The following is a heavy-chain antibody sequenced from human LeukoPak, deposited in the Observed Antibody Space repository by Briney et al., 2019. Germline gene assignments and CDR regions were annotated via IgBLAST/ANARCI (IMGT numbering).Heavy chain of an antibody. J-gene: IGHJ4*02. CDR2: ISGSGSNT. Sequence: GGSLRLSCSASGFTFSNYGMSWVRQAPGKGLEWVSAISGSGSNTYYADSVKGRFTISRDNSKNTLYLQMNSLRAEDTAVYYCARGGFLTTLDYWGQGTLVTVSS. CDR3: ARGGFLTTLDY. CDR1: GFTFSNYG. V-gene: IGHV3-23*01. D-gene: IGHD1-1*01.